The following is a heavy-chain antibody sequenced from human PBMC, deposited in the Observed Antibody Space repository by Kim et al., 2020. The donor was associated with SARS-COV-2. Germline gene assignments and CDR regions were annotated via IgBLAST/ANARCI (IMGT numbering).Heavy chain of an antibody. J-gene: IGHJ4*02. V-gene: IGHV5-51*01. CDR3: ARLGIAAAAPDY. Sequence: RYSPSVQGQVTISADKAISTAYLQWSSLKASDTAMYYCARLGIAAAAPDYWGQGTLVTVSS. D-gene: IGHD6-13*01.